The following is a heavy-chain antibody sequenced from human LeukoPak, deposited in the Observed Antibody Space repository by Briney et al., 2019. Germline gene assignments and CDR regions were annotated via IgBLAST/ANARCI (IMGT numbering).Heavy chain of an antibody. J-gene: IGHJ3*02. CDR1: GYSISSGFY. D-gene: IGHD3-22*01. CDR3: ASTYYYDSSGYYYRSLAFDI. CDR2: IYHSGST. V-gene: IGHV4-38-2*02. Sequence: PSETLSLTCTVSGYSISSGFYWGWIRQPPGKGLEWIGSIYHSGSTHYNSSLKSRVTISVDTSKNQFSLKLSSVTAADTAVYYCASTYYYDSSGYYYRSLAFDIWGQGTMVTVSS.